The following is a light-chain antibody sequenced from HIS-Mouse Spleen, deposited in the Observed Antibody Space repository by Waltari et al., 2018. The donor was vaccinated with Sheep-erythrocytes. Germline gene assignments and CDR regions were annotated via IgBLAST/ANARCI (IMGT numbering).Light chain of an antibody. CDR2: DAS. Sequence: EIVLTQSPATLSLSPGERATLSCRASQSVSSYLAWYQQKPGQAPRLLSYDASNRATGITARFSGSGSGTDFTLTISSLEPEDFAVYYCQQRSNWPPITFGQGTRLEIK. CDR1: QSVSSY. V-gene: IGKV3-11*01. J-gene: IGKJ5*01. CDR3: QQRSNWPPIT.